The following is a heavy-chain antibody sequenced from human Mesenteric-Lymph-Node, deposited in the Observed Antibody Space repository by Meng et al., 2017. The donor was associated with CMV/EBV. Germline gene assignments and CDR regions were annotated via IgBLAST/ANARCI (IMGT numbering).Heavy chain of an antibody. D-gene: IGHD3-3*01. V-gene: IGHV3-53*01. Sequence: GESLKISCAVSGFSVSNNYMSWVRRAPGKGLERVSVIYSGGTTYHADTVRGRFTISRDISKNMLYLQMNSLRVEDTAVYYCARDGGSFDYWGQGALVTVSS. J-gene: IGHJ4*02. CDR1: GFSVSNNY. CDR3: ARDGGSFDY. CDR2: IYSGGTT.